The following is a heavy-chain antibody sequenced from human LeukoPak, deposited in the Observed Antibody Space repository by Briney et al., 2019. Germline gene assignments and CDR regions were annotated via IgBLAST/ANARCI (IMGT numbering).Heavy chain of an antibody. CDR2: INHCGST. V-gene: IGHV4-34*01. CDR3: AKGRLRLGELSFYYFDY. J-gene: IGHJ4*02. CDR1: GGSFSGYY. Sequence: PSETLSLTCAVYGGSFSGYYWSWIRQPPGKGLEWIGEINHCGSTNYNPSLRSRVTMSVDTSKNQFSLKLNSVTAADTAVYYCAKGRLRLGELSFYYFDYWGQGGLVTVSS. D-gene: IGHD3-16*01.